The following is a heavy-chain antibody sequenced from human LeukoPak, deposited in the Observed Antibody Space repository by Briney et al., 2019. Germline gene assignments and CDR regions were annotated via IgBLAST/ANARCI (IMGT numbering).Heavy chain of an antibody. J-gene: IGHJ6*02. D-gene: IGHD3-3*01. Sequence: PGGSLRLSRAASGFTFSSYAMHWVRQAPGKGLEWVAVISYDGSNKYYADSVKGRFTISRDNSKNTLYLQMNSLRAEDTAVYYCARDRVPRKTYYDFWSGYSHENYYGMDVWGQGTTVTVSS. V-gene: IGHV3-30-3*01. CDR3: ARDRVPRKTYYDFWSGYSHENYYGMDV. CDR1: GFTFSSYA. CDR2: ISYDGSNK.